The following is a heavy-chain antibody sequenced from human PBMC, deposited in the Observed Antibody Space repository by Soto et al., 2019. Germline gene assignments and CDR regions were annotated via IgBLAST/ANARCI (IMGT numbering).Heavy chain of an antibody. Sequence: GASVKVSCTASGYTFTSYDINWVRQATGQGLEWMGWMNPNSGNTGYAQKFQGRVTMTRNTSISTAYMELSSLRSEDTAVYYCVIRYFDWFGYDYWGQGTLVTVSS. CDR1: GYTFTSYD. CDR3: VIRYFDWFGYDY. J-gene: IGHJ4*02. CDR2: MNPNSGNT. D-gene: IGHD3-9*01. V-gene: IGHV1-8*01.